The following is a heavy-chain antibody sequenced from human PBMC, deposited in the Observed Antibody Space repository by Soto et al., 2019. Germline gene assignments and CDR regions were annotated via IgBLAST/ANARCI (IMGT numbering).Heavy chain of an antibody. CDR1: GGSVSSGCYY. J-gene: IGHJ6*02. CDR3: ERVDSGTYHNYHYVVDV. V-gene: IGHV4-61*01. CDR2: IYYIGST. Sequence: PSETLSLTCTVSGGSVSSGCYYWSWIRQSPGKGLEWIGYIYYIGSTNYNPSLKSRVTISVDTSKNQFSLKLSSVTAADTALYYCERVDSGTYHNYHYVVDVWGQGTKVKVSS. D-gene: IGHD2-15*01.